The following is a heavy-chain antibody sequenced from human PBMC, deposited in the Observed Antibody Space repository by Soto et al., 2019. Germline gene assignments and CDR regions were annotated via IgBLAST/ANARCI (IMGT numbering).Heavy chain of an antibody. CDR2: IIPIFGTA. D-gene: IGHD5-18*01. Sequence: QVQLVQSGAEVKKPGSSVKVSCKASGGTFSSYAISWVRQAPGQGLEWMGGIIPIFGTANYAQKFQGRVTITADESTRTADMELSSLRSEDTAVYYCARENTAMVTYGMDVWGQGTTVTVSS. J-gene: IGHJ6*02. CDR1: GGTFSSYA. V-gene: IGHV1-69*01. CDR3: ARENTAMVTYGMDV.